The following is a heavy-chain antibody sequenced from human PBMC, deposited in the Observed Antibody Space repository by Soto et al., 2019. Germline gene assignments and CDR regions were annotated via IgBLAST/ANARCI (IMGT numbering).Heavy chain of an antibody. CDR2: VNPDGSTT. CDR3: AKVASGSYDWFDP. CDR1: KFSFSGYW. Sequence: PGGSLRLSCAASKFSFSGYWMHWVRQAPGKGLMWVSRVNPDGSTTTYADSVKGRFTISRDNAKNTVFLQMNSLRADDTAVYYCAKVASGSYDWFDPWGQGTLLTVS. J-gene: IGHJ5*02. V-gene: IGHV3-74*01. D-gene: IGHD1-26*01.